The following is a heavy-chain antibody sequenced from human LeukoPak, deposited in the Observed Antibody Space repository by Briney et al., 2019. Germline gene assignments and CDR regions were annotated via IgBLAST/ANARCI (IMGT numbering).Heavy chain of an antibody. CDR1: GFTFSGAW. D-gene: IGHD6-13*01. CDR3: ARDRGAAAATPNWFDP. CDR2: IREDGTEK. J-gene: IGHJ5*02. Sequence: GGSLRLSCTASGFTFSGAWMTWVRQAPGKGLEWVANIREDGTEKNYVDSVKGRFTISRDNAKNSPFLQMSNLRDDDTAIYYCARDRGAAAATPNWFDPWGQGTLVTVSS. V-gene: IGHV3-7*01.